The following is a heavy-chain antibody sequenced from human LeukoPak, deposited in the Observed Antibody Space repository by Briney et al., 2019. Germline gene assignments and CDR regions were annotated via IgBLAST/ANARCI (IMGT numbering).Heavy chain of an antibody. CDR1: GFTFSSYS. Sequence: GGSLRLSCAASGFTFSSYSMNWVRQAPGKGLEWVSSISSTGSFIYYADSVKGRFTISRDNAKNSLYLQMNSLRVEDTAVYYCARAPTFSGWFDYWGQGTLVTVSS. CDR2: ISSTGSFI. V-gene: IGHV3-21*01. CDR3: ARAPTFSGWFDY. D-gene: IGHD6-19*01. J-gene: IGHJ4*02.